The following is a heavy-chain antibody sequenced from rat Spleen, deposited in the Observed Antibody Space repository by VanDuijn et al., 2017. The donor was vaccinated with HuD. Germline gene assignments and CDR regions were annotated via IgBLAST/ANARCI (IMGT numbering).Heavy chain of an antibody. D-gene: IGHD4-5*01. J-gene: IGHJ2*01. CDR3: ARQRRLIRGNDFDY. CDR1: GFNFNDYW. V-gene: IGHV4-2*01. CDR2: INKDSSIK. Sequence: EVQLVESGGGLVQPGRSLKLSCAASGFNFNDYWMGWVRQAPGKGLEWIGEINKDSSIKKYNPSLKDKLTISRDNAQNILYLEMSKLGSEDTAIYYCARQRRLIRGNDFDYWGQGVMVTVSS.